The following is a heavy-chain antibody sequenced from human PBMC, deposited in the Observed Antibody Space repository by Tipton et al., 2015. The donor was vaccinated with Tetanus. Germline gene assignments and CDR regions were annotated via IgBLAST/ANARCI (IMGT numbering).Heavy chain of an antibody. V-gene: IGHV1-69*18. CDR2: IIPALSTT. J-gene: IGHJ6*02. Sequence: QLVQSGPEVKKPGSSVKVSCKASGGGFSKFAISWLRQAPGQGFELMGTIIPALSTTTYEQKFRGRITITADGSTSTAYMELSSLTSDDTAVYFCASAKYGFNSVRIYYGLDVWGQGTTVTVSS. CDR3: ASAKYGFNSVRIYYGLDV. D-gene: IGHD3-10*01. CDR1: GGGFSKFA.